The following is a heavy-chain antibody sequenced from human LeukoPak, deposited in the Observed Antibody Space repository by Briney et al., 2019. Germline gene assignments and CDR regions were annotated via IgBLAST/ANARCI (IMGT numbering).Heavy chain of an antibody. CDR3: ARTGSMGSSSRLAAFDI. D-gene: IGHD6-13*01. CDR2: TYYRSKWYN. V-gene: IGHV6-1*01. J-gene: IGHJ3*02. Sequence: SQTLSLTCAISGDSVSSNSAAWNWIRQSPSRGLEWLGRTYYRSKWYNDYAVSVKSRITINPDTSKNQFSLQLNSVTPEDTAVYYCARTGSMGSSSRLAAFDIWGQGTMVTVSS. CDR1: GDSVSSNSAA.